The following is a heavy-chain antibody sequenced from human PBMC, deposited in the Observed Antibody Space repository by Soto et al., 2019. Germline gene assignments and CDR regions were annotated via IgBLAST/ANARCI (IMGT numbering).Heavy chain of an antibody. CDR3: ARNPVGASVEFDY. CDR1: GFTFGSYA. Sequence: EVQLLESGGGLVQPGGSLRLSCAASGFTFGSYAMCWVRQAPGKGLEWVSAITGSGGNSYYADSVKGRFTISRDNSKNTLYLQMNSLRAEDTAVYYCARNPVGASVEFDYWGQGTLVTVSS. V-gene: IGHV3-23*01. CDR2: ITGSGGNS. J-gene: IGHJ4*02. D-gene: IGHD3-16*01.